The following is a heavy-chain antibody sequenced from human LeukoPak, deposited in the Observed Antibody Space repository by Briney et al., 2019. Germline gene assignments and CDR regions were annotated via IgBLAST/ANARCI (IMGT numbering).Heavy chain of an antibody. Sequence: GGSLRLSCAASGFTFNDYAMSWVRQAPGKGLEWVSAISGSGGSTYYADSVKGRFTISRDNSKNTLYLQMNSLRAEDTAVYYCAKDPAYYGSGSYPDYWGQGTLVTVSS. CDR1: GFTFNDYA. V-gene: IGHV3-23*01. CDR3: AKDPAYYGSGSYPDY. D-gene: IGHD3-10*01. CDR2: ISGSGGST. J-gene: IGHJ4*02.